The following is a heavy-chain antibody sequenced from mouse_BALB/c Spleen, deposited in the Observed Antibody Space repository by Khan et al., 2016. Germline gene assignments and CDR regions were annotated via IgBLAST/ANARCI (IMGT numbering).Heavy chain of an antibody. CDR2: IYPGDGDT. V-gene: IGHV1-87*01. CDR3: ARSKIRGYFDY. CDR1: GYTFTNYW. Sequence: QVQLQQSGADLARPGASVKLSCKASGYTFTNYWMQWVKQRPGQGLEWIGAIYPGDGDTRYTQKFKGKATLTADKSSTTAYMQLSSLASEDSAVYYWARSKIRGYFDYWGQGTTLTVSS. J-gene: IGHJ2*01. D-gene: IGHD2-4*01.